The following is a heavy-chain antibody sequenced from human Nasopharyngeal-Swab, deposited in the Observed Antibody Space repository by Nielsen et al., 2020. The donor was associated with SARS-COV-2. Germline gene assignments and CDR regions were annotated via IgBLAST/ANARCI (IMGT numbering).Heavy chain of an antibody. J-gene: IGHJ6*03. V-gene: IGHV4-39*07. CDR2: IYSSGGT. CDR3: ASGGSGSNYYMDV. CDR1: GGSMNSDNFY. Sequence: SETLSLTCTVSGGSMNSDNFYWGWIRLPPGKGLDWIGNIYSSGGTYFNPSLKGRVTISLDTSKNQFSLRLYSVTAADTAVYYCASGGSGSNYYMDVWGKGTTVTVSS. D-gene: IGHD3-22*01.